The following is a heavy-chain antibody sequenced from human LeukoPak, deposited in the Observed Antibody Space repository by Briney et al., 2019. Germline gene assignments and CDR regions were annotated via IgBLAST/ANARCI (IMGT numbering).Heavy chain of an antibody. CDR3: ARDGLSWDFWSGYSVDI. J-gene: IGHJ3*02. CDR2: IYYSGST. V-gene: IGHV4-59*12. D-gene: IGHD3-3*01. CDR1: GGSISSYY. Sequence: PSETLSLTCTVSGGSISSYYWSWIRQPPGKGLEWIGYIYYSGSTNYNPSLKSRVTISVDTSKNQFSLKLSSVTAADTAVYYCARDGLSWDFWSGYSVDIWGQGTMVTVSS.